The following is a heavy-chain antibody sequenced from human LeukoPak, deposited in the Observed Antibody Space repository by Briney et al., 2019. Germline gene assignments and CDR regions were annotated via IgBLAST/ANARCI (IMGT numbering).Heavy chain of an antibody. CDR3: SRENGAFSPFGY. V-gene: IGHV4-4*02. D-gene: IGHD2-8*01. Sequence: SETLSLTCGVSGGSISNTNWWSWVRQPPGQGLEWIGEISLTRLTHYNPSLESRVTVSLDKSKNQLSLNLTSVTAADTAVYYCSRENGAFSPFGYWGQGTLVTVLS. CDR1: GGSISNTNW. J-gene: IGHJ4*02. CDR2: ISLTRLT.